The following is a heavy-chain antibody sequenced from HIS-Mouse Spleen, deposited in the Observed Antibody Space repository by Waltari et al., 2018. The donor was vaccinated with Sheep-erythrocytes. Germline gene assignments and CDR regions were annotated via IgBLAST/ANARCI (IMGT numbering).Heavy chain of an antibody. CDR3: ARDTGTDAFDI. V-gene: IGHV3-21*01. D-gene: IGHD1-1*01. J-gene: IGHJ3*02. CDR2: ISSSSSYI. CDR1: GFNVLSYR. Sequence: EVQMVESGGGLVKPGGSLRLSCAASGFNVLSYRLNWVRQAPGKGLEWVSSISSSSSYIYYADSVKGRFTISRDNAKNSLYLQMNSLRAEDTAVYYCARDTGTDAFDIWGQGTMVTVSS.